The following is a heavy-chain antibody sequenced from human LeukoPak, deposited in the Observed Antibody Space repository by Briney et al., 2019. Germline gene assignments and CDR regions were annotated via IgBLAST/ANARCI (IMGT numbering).Heavy chain of an antibody. J-gene: IGHJ3*02. CDR1: GGSISSYY. CDR2: IYYSGST. D-gene: IGHD6-13*01. Sequence: SETLSLTCTVSGGSISSYYWSWIRQPPGKGLEWIGYIYYSGSTNYNPSLKSRVTISVDTSKNQFSLKLSSVTAADTAVYCCARVGIAAALAAFDIWGQGTMVTVSS. V-gene: IGHV4-59*01. CDR3: ARVGIAAALAAFDI.